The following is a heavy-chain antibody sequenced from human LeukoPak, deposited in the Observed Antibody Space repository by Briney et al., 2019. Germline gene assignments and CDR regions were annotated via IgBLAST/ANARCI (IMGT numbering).Heavy chain of an antibody. CDR2: VFYTGTT. CDR1: GDSLSSGDLY. V-gene: IGHV4-30-4*01. Sequence: PSETLSLTCTVSGDSLSSGDLYWRWLRPPPEKGLEWIGYVFYTGTTYYNPSLKSRLNIAVDTSKNQFSLKLSSVTAADTAVYYCARISAPGDCGGDCYPKSRYFDLWGRGTLVTVSS. J-gene: IGHJ2*01. CDR3: ARISAPGDCGGDCYPKSRYFDL. D-gene: IGHD2-21*02.